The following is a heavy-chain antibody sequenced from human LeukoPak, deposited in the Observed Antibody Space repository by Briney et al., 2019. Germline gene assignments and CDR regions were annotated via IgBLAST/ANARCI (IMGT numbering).Heavy chain of an antibody. CDR1: GGSISSNY. J-gene: IGHJ5*02. CDR2: IYNTGST. V-gene: IGHV4-4*07. Sequence: AETLSLTCTVSGGSISSNYWNWIRQPAGKGLEWIGRIYNTGSTNYNPSLESRVTMSVGTSKNQFSLKLSSVTAADTAVYYCVRAKISAAGVWLFDPWGQGTLITVSS. D-gene: IGHD6-13*01. CDR3: VRAKISAAGVWLFDP.